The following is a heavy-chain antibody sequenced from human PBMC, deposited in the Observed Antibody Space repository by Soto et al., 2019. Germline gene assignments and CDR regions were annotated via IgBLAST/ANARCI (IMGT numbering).Heavy chain of an antibody. V-gene: IGHV3-48*01. J-gene: IGHJ4*02. CDR3: VRDHQWAFDY. CDR1: GLNFGSYT. D-gene: IGHD2-8*01. CDR2: IGSDI. Sequence: PXXSLRLCYAASGLNFGSYTVNWVRQAPGKGLEWVSYIGSDISYADSVKGRFTISRDNAKNSLYLQMNSLRADDAAVYYCVRDHQWAFDYWGQGILVTVSS.